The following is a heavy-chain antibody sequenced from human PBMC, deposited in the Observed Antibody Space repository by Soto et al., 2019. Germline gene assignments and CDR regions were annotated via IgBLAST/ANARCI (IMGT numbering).Heavy chain of an antibody. Sequence: EVQLVESGGGVARPGGSLRLSCAASGFSFEDHGMSWVRQAPGRGLEWLSDISWGGGTTVYADSVKGRFTVSRNNAKSSLYLQMNSLQPGDPAFYHCARRSGDQQVCDFGGQGNLVTVSS. CDR1: GFSFEDHG. V-gene: IGHV3-20*01. CDR3: ARRSGDQQVCDF. CDR2: ISWGGGTT. J-gene: IGHJ4*02. D-gene: IGHD3-10*01.